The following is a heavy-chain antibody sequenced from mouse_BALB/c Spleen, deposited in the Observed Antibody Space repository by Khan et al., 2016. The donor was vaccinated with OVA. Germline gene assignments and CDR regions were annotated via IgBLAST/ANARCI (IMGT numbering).Heavy chain of an antibody. Sequence: EVQLQESGPGLVKPSQSLSLTCTVTGYSITSDYAWNWIRQFPGNKLEWMGYINYSGTTNYNPTLKSRISINREPSKIQFFLQLNTLTTEDTATYYCARRSVWGAGTTVTVSS. J-gene: IGHJ1*01. V-gene: IGHV3-2*02. CDR1: GYSITSDYA. CDR2: INYSGTT. CDR3: ARRSV.